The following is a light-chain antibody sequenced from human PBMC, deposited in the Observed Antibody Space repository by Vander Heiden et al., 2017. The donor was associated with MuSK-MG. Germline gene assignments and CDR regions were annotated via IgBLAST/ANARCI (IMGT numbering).Light chain of an antibody. CDR3: QQYGSSPPWT. J-gene: IGKJ1*01. CDR2: RAS. Sequence: EIVLTQSPGTLSLSPGERAALSCRASQSVSDSSLAWYQQKPGQAPRLLIFRASSRATGIPDRFSGSGYGTDFTLAISRREPEDFAVYYCQQYGSSPPWTFGQGTKVEIK. CDR1: QSVSDSS. V-gene: IGKV3-20*01.